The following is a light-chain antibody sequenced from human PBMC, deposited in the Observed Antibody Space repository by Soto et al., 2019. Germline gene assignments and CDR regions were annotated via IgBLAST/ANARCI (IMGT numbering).Light chain of an antibody. CDR3: QQYNNWPRT. CDR2: DAS. J-gene: IGKJ2*01. Sequence: ETVMTQSPATLSVSLGERATLSCRASHSVSSSLAWYQQKPGQAPRLVIYDASTRATGIPARFSGSGSGTEFTLTISSLQSEDFAVYYCQQYNNWPRTFGLGTNLEIK. CDR1: HSVSSS. V-gene: IGKV3-15*01.